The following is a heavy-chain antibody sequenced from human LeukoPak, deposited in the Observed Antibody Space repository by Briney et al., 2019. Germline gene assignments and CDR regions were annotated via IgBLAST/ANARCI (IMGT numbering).Heavy chain of an antibody. CDR3: ARVYSGGWPDYFDY. D-gene: IGHD6-19*01. J-gene: IGHJ4*02. Sequence: SETLSLTCTVSGGSISSYYWSWIRQPPGKGLEWIGYIYYSGSTNYNPSLKSRVTISVDTSKNQFSLKLSSVTAADTAVYYCARVYSGGWPDYFDYWGQGTLVTVSS. CDR1: GGSISSYY. CDR2: IYYSGST. V-gene: IGHV4-59*01.